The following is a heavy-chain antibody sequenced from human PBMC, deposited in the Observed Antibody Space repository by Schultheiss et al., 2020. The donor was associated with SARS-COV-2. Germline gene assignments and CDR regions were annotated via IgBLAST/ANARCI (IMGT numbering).Heavy chain of an antibody. CDR3: ARDTRAYCSGGSCNWFDP. CDR1: GGSISTPNYY. V-gene: IGHV4-39*07. D-gene: IGHD2-15*01. J-gene: IGHJ5*02. CDR2: IYYSGNT. Sequence: SETLSLTCTVSGGSISTPNYYWGWVRQPPGKGLEWIGYIYYSGNTYFNPSLKSRVTISVDTSKNQFSLKLSSVTAADTAVYYCARDTRAYCSGGSCNWFDPWGQGTLVTVSS.